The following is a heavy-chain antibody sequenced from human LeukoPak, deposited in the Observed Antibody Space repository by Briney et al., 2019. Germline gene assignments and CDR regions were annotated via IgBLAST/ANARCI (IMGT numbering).Heavy chain of an antibody. CDR1: GFTFSSYW. CDR2: IKQDGSEK. Sequence: GGSLRLSCAASGFTFSSYWMSWVRQAPGKGLEWVANIKQDGSEKYYVDSVKGRFTISRDNAKNSLYLQMNSLRAEDTAVYYCARPYYDFWSGYYPFDYWGQGTLATVSS. J-gene: IGHJ4*02. CDR3: ARPYYDFWSGYYPFDY. D-gene: IGHD3-3*01. V-gene: IGHV3-7*01.